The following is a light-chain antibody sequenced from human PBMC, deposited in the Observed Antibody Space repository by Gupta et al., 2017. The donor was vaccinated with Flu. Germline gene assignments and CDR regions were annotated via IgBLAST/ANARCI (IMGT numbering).Light chain of an antibody. Sequence: ERATLSGRASQSISSKIAWYQQKPGQAPRLLMYDAYTRPTGVPVRFSGGGSGTEFTLTINSLQSEDFAVYYCQQYDTWPPWTLGQGTKVEIK. CDR2: DAY. J-gene: IGKJ1*01. CDR3: QQYDTWPPWT. V-gene: IGKV3-15*01. CDR1: QSISSK.